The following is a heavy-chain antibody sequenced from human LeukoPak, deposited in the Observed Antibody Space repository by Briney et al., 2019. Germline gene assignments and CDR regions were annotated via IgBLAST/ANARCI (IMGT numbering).Heavy chain of an antibody. J-gene: IGHJ6*02. V-gene: IGHV3-7*01. CDR2: IKQDGSEK. CDR3: ARDGWNDLYGMDV. D-gene: IGHD1-1*01. CDR1: GFTFSSYW. Sequence: PGGSLRLSCAASGFTFSSYWMSWVRQAPGKGLEWVANIKQDGSEKYYVDSVKGRFTISRDNAKNSLYLQMNSLRAEDTAVYYCARDGWNDLYGMDVWGQGTTVTVSS.